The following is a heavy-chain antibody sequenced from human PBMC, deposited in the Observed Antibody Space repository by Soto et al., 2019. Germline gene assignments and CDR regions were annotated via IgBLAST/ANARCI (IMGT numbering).Heavy chain of an antibody. Sequence: SETLSLTCTVSGRSISSVNYYWSWIRQPPRKGLEWIGYIYYSGSTYYKPSLRSRVTISVDTSKNQFSLKLSSVTAADTAVYYCARYGSGECNRGSCYSPFDYWGQGTLVTVSS. CDR2: IYYSGST. J-gene: IGHJ4*02. CDR1: GRSISSVNYY. CDR3: ARYGSGECNRGSCYSPFDY. D-gene: IGHD2-15*01. V-gene: IGHV4-30-4*01.